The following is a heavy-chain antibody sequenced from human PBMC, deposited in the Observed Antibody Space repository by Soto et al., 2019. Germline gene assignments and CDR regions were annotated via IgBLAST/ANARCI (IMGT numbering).Heavy chain of an antibody. Sequence: QVQLQESGPGLVKPSETLSLTCAVSGDSISSYYCMWIRQPPGKGLESTGYLYYGRSANYNPSLKSRVTLSVATSTNQCSLTLSSMTAADTDVYYCALRSMAVVPEYWGQGTLVTVSS. D-gene: IGHD3-22*01. CDR3: ALRSMAVVPEY. V-gene: IGHV4-59*01. CDR1: GDSISSYY. CDR2: LYYGRSA. J-gene: IGHJ4*02.